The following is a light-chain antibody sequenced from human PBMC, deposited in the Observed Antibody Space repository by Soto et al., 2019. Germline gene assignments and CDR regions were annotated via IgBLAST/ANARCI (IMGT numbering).Light chain of an antibody. CDR2: EVS. CDR1: SSDVGGYNY. J-gene: IGLJ1*01. CDR3: SSYAASNNYI. V-gene: IGLV2-8*01. Sequence: TQPPSASGSPGQSVTISCTGTSSDVGGYNYVSWYQQHPGKAPKLMIYEVSKRPSGVPDRFSGSKSGNTASLTVSGLQAEDEADYYCSSYAASNNYIFGTGTKVTVL.